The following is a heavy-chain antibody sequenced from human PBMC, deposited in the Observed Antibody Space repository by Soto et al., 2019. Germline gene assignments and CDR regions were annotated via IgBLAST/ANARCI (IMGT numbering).Heavy chain of an antibody. V-gene: IGHV1-69*13. Sequence: PVKVSCKASGGTCSSHAISWVRQPPGQGLGWMGGIIPIFGTANYAQKFQGRVTITADESTSTAYMELSSLRSEDTAVYYCASPSDPQRGYYFDYWGQGTLVTVSS. CDR1: GGTCSSHA. D-gene: IGHD3-10*01. CDR3: ASPSDPQRGYYFDY. CDR2: IIPIFGTA. J-gene: IGHJ4*02.